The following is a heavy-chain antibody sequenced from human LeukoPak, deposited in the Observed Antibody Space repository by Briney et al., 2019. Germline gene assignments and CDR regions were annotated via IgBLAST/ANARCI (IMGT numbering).Heavy chain of an antibody. CDR2: ISYDGSNK. V-gene: IGHV3-30*04. CDR3: ASDYYDSSGYYYGIDY. J-gene: IGHJ4*02. D-gene: IGHD3-22*01. Sequence: GRSLRLSCAASGFTFSSYAMHCVRQAPGKGLGWVAVISYDGSNKYYADSVKGRFTISRDNSKNTLYLQMNSLRAEDTAVYYCASDYYDSSGYYYGIDYWGQGTLVTVSS. CDR1: GFTFSSYA.